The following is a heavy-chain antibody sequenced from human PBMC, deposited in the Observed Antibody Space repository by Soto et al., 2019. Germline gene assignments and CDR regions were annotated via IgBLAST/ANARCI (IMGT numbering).Heavy chain of an antibody. CDR3: ARGLFRSGYYYYGMDV. CDR2: IIPIFGTA. Sequence: ASVKVSCKASGGTFSSYAISWVRQAPGQGLEWMGGIIPIFGTANYAQKFQGRVTITADESTSTAYMELSSLRSEDTAVYYCARGLFRSGYYYYGMDVWGQGTTVTVSS. CDR1: GGTFSSYA. V-gene: IGHV1-69*13. J-gene: IGHJ6*02.